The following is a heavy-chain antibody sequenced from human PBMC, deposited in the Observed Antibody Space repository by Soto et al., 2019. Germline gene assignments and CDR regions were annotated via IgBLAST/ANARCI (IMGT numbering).Heavy chain of an antibody. V-gene: IGHV3-23*01. CDR3: AYSSTPFDY. CDR1: GFTFSSYA. Sequence: EVQLLESGGGLVQPGGSLRLSCAASGFTFSSYAMSWVRQAPGKGLEWVSAISGSGGSTYYADSVKGRFTISRDISENPLYLQMNSLRAEDTAVYYCAYSSTPFDYWGQGTLVTVSS. CDR2: ISGSGGST. J-gene: IGHJ4*02. D-gene: IGHD6-13*01.